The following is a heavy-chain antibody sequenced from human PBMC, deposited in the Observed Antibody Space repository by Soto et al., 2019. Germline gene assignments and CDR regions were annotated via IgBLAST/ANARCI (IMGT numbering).Heavy chain of an antibody. CDR3: AKSTGGTANGLDV. J-gene: IGHJ6*02. CDR2: ISWSSATI. V-gene: IGHV3-9*01. CDR1: GFSFDEYG. D-gene: IGHD2-8*02. Sequence: EVQLVESGGGLVQPGRSLRLSCAASGFSFDEYGMHWVRQGPGKGLEWVSGISWSSATIGYADSVKGRFSISRDNAKRSLYLQMSSLRPEDTASYYCAKSTGGTANGLDVWGQGITVTVSS.